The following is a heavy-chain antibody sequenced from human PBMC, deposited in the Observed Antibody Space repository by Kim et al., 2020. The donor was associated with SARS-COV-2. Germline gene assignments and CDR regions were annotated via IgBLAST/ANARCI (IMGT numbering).Heavy chain of an antibody. D-gene: IGHD6-13*01. Sequence: PSLKRRVAISVDTSKKQFSQKLSSVTAADTAVYYCARGRGIAAARPPDYWGQGTLVTVSS. CDR3: ARGRGIAAARPPDY. V-gene: IGHV4-34*01. J-gene: IGHJ4*02.